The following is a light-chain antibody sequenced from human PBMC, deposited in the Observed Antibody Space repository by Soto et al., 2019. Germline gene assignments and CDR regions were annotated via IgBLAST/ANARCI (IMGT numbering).Light chain of an antibody. V-gene: IGKV1-39*01. Sequence: DIQMTQSPSSLSASVGDRVTITCRASQSIANYLNWYQQKPGTAPKLLIYTASSLQSGVPSRFSGSGSGTDFTLTINGLQPEDFATYYCQQAASFPITFGQGTRLEIK. CDR1: QSIANY. J-gene: IGKJ5*01. CDR2: TAS. CDR3: QQAASFPIT.